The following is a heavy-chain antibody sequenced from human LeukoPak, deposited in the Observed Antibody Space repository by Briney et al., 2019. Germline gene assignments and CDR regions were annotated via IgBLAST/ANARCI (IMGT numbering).Heavy chain of an antibody. J-gene: IGHJ6*03. V-gene: IGHV1-18*01. CDR1: GYTFTSYG. D-gene: IGHD5-24*01. CDR2: ISAYNGNT. CDR3: ARAGFQRWLQPEYYYYYYMDV. Sequence: GASVKVSCKASGYTFTSYGISWVRQAPGQGLEWMGWISAYNGNTNYAQKLQGRVTMTTDTSTSTAYMELRSLRSDDTAVYYCARAGFQRWLQPEYYYYYYMDVWGKGTTVTVSS.